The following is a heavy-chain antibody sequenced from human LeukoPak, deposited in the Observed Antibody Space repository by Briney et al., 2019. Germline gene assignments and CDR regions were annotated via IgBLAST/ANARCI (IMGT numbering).Heavy chain of an antibody. CDR3: RSNYYASGSFYDY. V-gene: IGHV1-69*13. CDR1: GGTFSSFA. D-gene: IGHD3-10*01. Sequence: SVKVSCKASGGTFSSFAITWVRQAPGQGLEWMGGIFPIFGTTNYAQKFQGRVTITADESTSTAYMELRSLRSEDTAVYYCRSNYYASGSFYDYWGQGTLVTVSS. J-gene: IGHJ4*02. CDR2: IFPIFGTT.